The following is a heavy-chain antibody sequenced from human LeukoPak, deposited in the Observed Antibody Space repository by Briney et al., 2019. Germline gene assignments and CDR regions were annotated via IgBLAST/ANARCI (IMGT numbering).Heavy chain of an antibody. CDR1: GYSISSGYY. J-gene: IGHJ5*02. Sequence: PSETLSLTCTVSGYSISSGYYWSWIRQPAGQGLEWIGRIYTSGSTNYNPSLKSRVTMSVDTSKNQFSLKLSSVTAADTAVYYCARDNIVVVPAAITYNWFDPWGX. CDR2: IYTSGST. D-gene: IGHD2-2*01. CDR3: ARDNIVVVPAAITYNWFDP. V-gene: IGHV4-4*07.